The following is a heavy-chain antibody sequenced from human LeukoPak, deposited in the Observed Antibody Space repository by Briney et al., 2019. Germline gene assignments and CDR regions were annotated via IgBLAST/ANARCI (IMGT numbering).Heavy chain of an antibody. J-gene: IGHJ4*02. Sequence: GGSLRLSCAASGFTFDDYAMHWVRLAPGKGLEWVSGISWNSGSIGYADSVKGRFTISRDNAKNSLYLQMNSLRAEDTALYYCAKDIYRYSYGTASGFDYWGQRTLVTVSS. D-gene: IGHD5-18*01. CDR2: ISWNSGSI. V-gene: IGHV3-9*01. CDR1: GFTFDDYA. CDR3: AKDIYRYSYGTASGFDY.